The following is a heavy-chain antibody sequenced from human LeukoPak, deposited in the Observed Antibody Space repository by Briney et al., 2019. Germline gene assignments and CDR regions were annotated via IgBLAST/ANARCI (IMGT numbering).Heavy chain of an antibody. CDR1: GLSFSDSA. CDR2: TRSKVHGGTT. D-gene: IGHD3-16*01. Sequence: PGRSLRLSCTFSGLSFSDSAVTWVRQAAGKGLEWIGCTRSKVHGGTTEYAASVKGRITISRDESKSIAYLQMDSLTTEDTAVYFCARGERDFDHWGQGTLVTVSS. V-gene: IGHV3-49*04. J-gene: IGHJ4*02. CDR3: ARGERDFDH.